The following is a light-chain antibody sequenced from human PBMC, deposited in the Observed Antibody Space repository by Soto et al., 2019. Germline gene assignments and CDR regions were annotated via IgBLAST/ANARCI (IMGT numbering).Light chain of an antibody. CDR3: QSYDSTMSDRYV. V-gene: IGLV1-40*01. Sequence: QSVLTQPPSVSGAPGQRVTISCTGSSSNIGAGYDVHWYQQRPGTAPKLLIFGNTNRPSGVPDRFSGYKSGTSAYLAITGLQAADEGDYYCQSYDSTMSDRYVFGTGTKVTVL. CDR2: GNT. J-gene: IGLJ1*01. CDR1: SSNIGAGYD.